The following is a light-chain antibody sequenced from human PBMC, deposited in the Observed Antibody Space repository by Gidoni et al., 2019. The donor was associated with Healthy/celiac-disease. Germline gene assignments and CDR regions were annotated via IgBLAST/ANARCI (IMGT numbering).Light chain of an antibody. V-gene: IGLV3-1*01. CDR2: QDS. CDR1: KLGDKY. CDR3: QAWDSSLGDVV. J-gene: IGLJ2*01. Sequence: YQLTQPPSVSVSPGQTASITCSGDKLGDKYACWYQQKPGQSPVLVIYQDSKRPSGIPERFSGSNSGNTATLTISGTQAMDEADYYCQAWDSSLGDVVFGGGTKLTVL.